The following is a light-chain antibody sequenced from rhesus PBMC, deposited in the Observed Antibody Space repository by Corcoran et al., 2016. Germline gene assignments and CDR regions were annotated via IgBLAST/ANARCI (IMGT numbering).Light chain of an antibody. V-gene: IGKV1-25*01. J-gene: IGKJ2*01. Sequence: DIQMTQSPSSLSASVGDRVTITCRASQGITNDLAWYQQKPGEPPKFLIYEASSLQSGIPSRFSGSGSRTDFTLTISSLQSEDFATYYCQHYYSTPYSFGQGTKVEIK. CDR2: EAS. CDR1: QGITND. CDR3: QHYYSTPYS.